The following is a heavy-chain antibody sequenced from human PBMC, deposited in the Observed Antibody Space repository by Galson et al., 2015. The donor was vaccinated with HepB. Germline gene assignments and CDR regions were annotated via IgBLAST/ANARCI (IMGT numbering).Heavy chain of an antibody. Sequence: SVKVSCKASGGTFSSYAISWVRQAPGQGLEWMGGIIPIFGTANYAQKFQGRVTITADESTGTAYMELSSLRSEDTAVYYCARSDITMVRGVITPYYYYGMDVWGQGTTVTVSS. CDR3: ARSDITMVRGVITPYYYYGMDV. J-gene: IGHJ6*02. V-gene: IGHV1-69*13. D-gene: IGHD3-10*01. CDR2: IIPIFGTA. CDR1: GGTFSSYA.